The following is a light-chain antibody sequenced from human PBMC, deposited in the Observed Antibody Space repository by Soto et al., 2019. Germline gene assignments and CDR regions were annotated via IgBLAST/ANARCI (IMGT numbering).Light chain of an antibody. V-gene: IGLV2-14*03. CDR1: SSDVGGYNL. J-gene: IGLJ2*01. CDR2: DVS. CDR3: SSYSGSTTLVV. Sequence: QSALTQPASVSGSPGQSIAISCTGTSSDVGGYNLVSWYQQHPDKAPKLMIFDVSHRPSGISDRFSGSKSGNTASLTISGLQAEDEADYYCSSYSGSTTLVVFGGGTKLTVL.